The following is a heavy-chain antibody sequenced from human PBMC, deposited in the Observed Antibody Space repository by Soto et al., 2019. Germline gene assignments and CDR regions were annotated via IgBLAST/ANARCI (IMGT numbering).Heavy chain of an antibody. CDR1: GFSLSTDDVG. CDR3: ARSKYSLSSFDY. CDR2: IYWDDDK. V-gene: IGHV2-5*02. D-gene: IGHD6-6*01. Sequence: SGPTLVNPTHTLTXTCTFSGFSLSTDDVGVGWIRQPPGKALDWLAVIYWDDDKRYSPSLKSRLTITKDTSKNQVLLTMTNMDPVDTATYFCARSKYSLSSFDYWGQGSVVTVSS. J-gene: IGHJ4*02.